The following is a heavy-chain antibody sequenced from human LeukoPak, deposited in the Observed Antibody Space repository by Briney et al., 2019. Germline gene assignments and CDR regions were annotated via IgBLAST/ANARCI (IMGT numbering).Heavy chain of an antibody. D-gene: IGHD1-26*01. CDR2: ISSSSYI. Sequence: GGSLRLSWAASGFTFSSYNMNWVRQAPGKGLEWVSSISSSSYIYYADSVKGRFTISRDNGKNSLYLQMNSLRAEDTAVYYCAIPMGADSGSYYQYFQHWGQGTLVTVSS. CDR3: AIPMGADSGSYYQYFQH. CDR1: GFTFSSYN. V-gene: IGHV3-21*01. J-gene: IGHJ1*01.